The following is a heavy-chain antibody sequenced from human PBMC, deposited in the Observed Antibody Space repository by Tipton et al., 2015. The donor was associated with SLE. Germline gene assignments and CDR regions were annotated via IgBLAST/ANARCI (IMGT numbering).Heavy chain of an antibody. J-gene: IGHJ4*02. CDR1: GFTFGSYA. CDR3: AKESPYTSGRYYYFDY. D-gene: IGHD3-10*01. Sequence: GSLRLSCAASGFTFGSYAMSWVRQVPGKGLEWVSAISGSGDRTYYADSVKGRFTISRDNSKNTVYLQMNSLRAEDTAVYYCAKESPYTSGRYYYFDYWGQGTLVTVSS. V-gene: IGHV3-23*01. CDR2: ISGSGDRT.